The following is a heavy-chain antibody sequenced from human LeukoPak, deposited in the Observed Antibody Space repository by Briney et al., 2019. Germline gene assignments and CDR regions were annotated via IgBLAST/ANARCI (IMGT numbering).Heavy chain of an antibody. Sequence: SETLSLTCAVYGASFSGYYWSWVRQPPGKWLEWIGEIKHSGSTNYHPSLKSRSTISENTPKKQFSRKRSSVTAADTAVYYCARHAGWLRPILDYWGQGTLVTVSS. CDR1: GASFSGYY. J-gene: IGHJ4*02. D-gene: IGHD5-12*01. CDR2: IKHSGST. CDR3: ARHAGWLRPILDY. V-gene: IGHV4-34*01.